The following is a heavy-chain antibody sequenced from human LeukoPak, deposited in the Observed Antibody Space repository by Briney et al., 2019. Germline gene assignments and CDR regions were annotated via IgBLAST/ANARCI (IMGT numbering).Heavy chain of an antibody. Sequence: PSETLSLTCAVSGGSISSGGYSWSWIRQPPGKGLEWIGYICHSGSTYYNPSLKSRVTISVDRSKNQFSLKLSSVTAADTAVYYCASGYCSGGSCYNDAYDIWGQGTMVTVSS. V-gene: IGHV4-30-2*01. CDR2: ICHSGST. CDR1: GGSISSGGYS. CDR3: ASGYCSGGSCYNDAYDI. D-gene: IGHD2-15*01. J-gene: IGHJ3*02.